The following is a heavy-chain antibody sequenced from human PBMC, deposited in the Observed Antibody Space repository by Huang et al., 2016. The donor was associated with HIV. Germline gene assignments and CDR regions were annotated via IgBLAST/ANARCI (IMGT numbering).Heavy chain of an antibody. J-gene: IGHJ2*01. Sequence: EGQLLESGGGLTQHGGSRRLSCVVSEITFSHFAMSWVRQATRKGIEWVGTITGSGFNTYYADSVEGRFTVSRDNSKNTVNLQMDNLRVDDTAIYFCAKGRGSNWLSPSGLFDLWGRGTLVSVSS. D-gene: IGHD6-19*01. V-gene: IGHV3-23*01. CDR1: EITFSHFA. CDR3: AKGRGSNWLSPSGLFDL. CDR2: ITGSGFNT.